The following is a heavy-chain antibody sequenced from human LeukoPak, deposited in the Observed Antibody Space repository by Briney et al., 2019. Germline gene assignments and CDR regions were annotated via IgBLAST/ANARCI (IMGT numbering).Heavy chain of an antibody. Sequence: KPSQTLSLTCTVSGGSISSGSYYWSWIRQPAGKGLEWIGRIYISGSTNYNPSLKSRVTISVDTSKNQFSLKLSSVTAADTAVYYCARTPYNAVAGRSSFDYWGQGTLVTVSS. V-gene: IGHV4-61*02. CDR3: ARTPYNAVAGRSSFDY. CDR2: IYISGST. D-gene: IGHD6-19*01. CDR1: GGSISSGSYY. J-gene: IGHJ4*02.